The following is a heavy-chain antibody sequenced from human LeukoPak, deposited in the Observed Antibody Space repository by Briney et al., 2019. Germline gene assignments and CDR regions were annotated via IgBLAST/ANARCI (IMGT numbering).Heavy chain of an antibody. V-gene: IGHV3-21*01. D-gene: IGHD5-18*01. CDR3: ARADWDTAMIHY. Sequence: AGGSLRLSCAASGFTFSSYSMNWVRQAPGKGLEWVSSISSSSSYIYYADSVKGRFTISRDNAKNSLYLQMNSLRAEDTAVYYCARADWDTAMIHYWGQGTLVTVSS. J-gene: IGHJ4*02. CDR2: ISSSSSYI. CDR1: GFTFSSYS.